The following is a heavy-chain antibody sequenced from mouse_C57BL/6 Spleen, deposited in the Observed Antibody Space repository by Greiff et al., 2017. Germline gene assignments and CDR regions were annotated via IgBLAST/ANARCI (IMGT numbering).Heavy chain of an antibody. J-gene: IGHJ1*03. CDR1: GYSITSGYY. CDR2: ISYDGSN. V-gene: IGHV3-6*01. Sequence: EVQLVESGPGLVKPSQSLSLTCSVTGYSITSGYYWNWIRQFPGNKLEWMGYISYDGSNNYNPSLKNRISITRDTSKNQFFLKLNSVTTEDTATYYCARATTVAPGYFDVWGTGTTVTVSS. CDR3: ARATTVAPGYFDV. D-gene: IGHD1-1*01.